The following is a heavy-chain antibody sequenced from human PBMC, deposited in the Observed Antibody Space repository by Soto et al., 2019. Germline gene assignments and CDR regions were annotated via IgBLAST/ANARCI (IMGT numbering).Heavy chain of an antibody. J-gene: IGHJ4*02. CDR2: IYPGDSDT. V-gene: IGHV5-51*01. CDR1: GYSFTSYW. CDR3: ARQNPLSEMATIPFFDY. Sequence: GESLKISCKGSGYSFTSYWIGWVRQMPGKGLEWMGIIYPGDSDTRYSPSFQGQVTISADKSISTAYLQWSSLKASDTAMYYCARQNPLSEMATIPFFDYWGQGTLVTVSS. D-gene: IGHD5-12*01.